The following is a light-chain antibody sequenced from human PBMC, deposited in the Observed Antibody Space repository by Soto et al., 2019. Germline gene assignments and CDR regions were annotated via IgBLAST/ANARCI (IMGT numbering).Light chain of an antibody. Sequence: EIVLTQSPGTLSLSPGERATLSCRASQSVGRNYLAWFQQKPGQAPRLLIYDASTRATGIPDRFSGRGSRTDFTLTISRLEPADFAVYYCHQSASSPQMFGQGTKVEIK. J-gene: IGKJ1*01. CDR3: HQSASSPQM. CDR1: QSVGRNY. V-gene: IGKV3-20*01. CDR2: DAS.